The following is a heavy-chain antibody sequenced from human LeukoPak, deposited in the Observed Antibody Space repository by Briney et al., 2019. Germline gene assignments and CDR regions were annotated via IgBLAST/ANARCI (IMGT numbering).Heavy chain of an antibody. J-gene: IGHJ4*02. Sequence: GGSLRLSCAASGFTVSSNYMSWVRQAPGKGLEWVSVIYSGGSTYYADSVKGRFTISRDNSKNTLYLQMNSLRAEDTAVYYCAREYLASGWFGDSYYFDYWGQGTLVTVSS. CDR3: AREYLASGWFGDSYYFDY. CDR2: IYSGGST. CDR1: GFTVSSNY. V-gene: IGHV3-66*01. D-gene: IGHD3-10*01.